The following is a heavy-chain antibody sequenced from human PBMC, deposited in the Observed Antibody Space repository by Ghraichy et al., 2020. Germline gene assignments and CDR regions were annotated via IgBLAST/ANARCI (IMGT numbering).Heavy chain of an antibody. D-gene: IGHD6-19*01. CDR2: ISYDGSNK. V-gene: IGHV3-30-3*01. CDR3: ARVTYSSGWYDY. J-gene: IGHJ4*02. Sequence: GGSLRLSCAASGFTFSSYAMHWVRQAPGKGLEWVAVISYDGSNKYYADSVKGRFTISRDNSKNTLYLQMNSLRAEDTAVYYCARVTYSSGWYDYWGQGTLVTVSS. CDR1: GFTFSSYA.